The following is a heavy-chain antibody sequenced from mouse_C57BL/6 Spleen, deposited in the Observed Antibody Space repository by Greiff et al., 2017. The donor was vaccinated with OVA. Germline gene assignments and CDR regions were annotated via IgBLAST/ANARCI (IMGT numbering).Heavy chain of an antibody. D-gene: IGHD1-1*01. CDR2: IYPGSGST. Sequence: QVQLQQPGAELVKPGASVKMSCKASGYTFTSYWITWVKQRPGQGLEWIGDIYPGSGSTNYNEKFKSKATLTADKSSSTAYMQLSSLTSEDSAVYFCARSSYGSYFDYWGQGTTLTVSS. V-gene: IGHV1-55*01. J-gene: IGHJ2*01. CDR3: ARSSYGSYFDY. CDR1: GYTFTSYW.